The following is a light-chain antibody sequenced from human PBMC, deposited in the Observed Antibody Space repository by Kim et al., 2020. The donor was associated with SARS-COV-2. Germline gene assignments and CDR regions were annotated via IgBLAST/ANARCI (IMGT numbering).Light chain of an antibody. CDR2: DGR. Sequence: GQSITISCTGTSSDIGISDYVSWSKQHPGKAPKLMIYDGRKRPSGVSDRFSGSKSGNTASLTISGLQAEDEADYYCASYTSTYTWVFGGGTKLTVL. J-gene: IGLJ3*02. CDR1: SSDIGISDY. CDR3: ASYTSTYTWV. V-gene: IGLV2-14*03.